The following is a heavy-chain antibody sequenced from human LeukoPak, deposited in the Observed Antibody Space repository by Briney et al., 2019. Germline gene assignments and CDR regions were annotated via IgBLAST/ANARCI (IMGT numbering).Heavy chain of an antibody. J-gene: IGHJ6*03. CDR2: ISWDSGSV. V-gene: IGHV3-9*01. D-gene: IGHD4-23*01. Sequence: PGRSLRLSCAASGFTFDDYAMQWVRHAPGKGLGWDSGISWDSGSVGYADSVEGRFTISRDTDTNSMYLQMNRLREEDTALYHCAKTGPEGRYGGHYYYYYMDVWGKGTTVTVSS. CDR3: AKTGPEGRYGGHYYYYYMDV. CDR1: GFTFDDYA.